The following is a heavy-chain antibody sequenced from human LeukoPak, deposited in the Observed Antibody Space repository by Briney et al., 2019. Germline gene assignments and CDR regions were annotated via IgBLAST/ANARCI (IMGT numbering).Heavy chain of an antibody. V-gene: IGHV4-4*07. J-gene: IGHJ3*02. Sequence: SETLSLTCTVSGGSISSYYWSWIRQPAGMGLEWIGGIYTSGSTNYNPSLKSRVTMSVDTSKNQFSLKLSSVTAADTAVYYCARDRGNYDAFDIWGQGTMVTVSS. CDR2: IYTSGST. CDR3: ARDRGNYDAFDI. D-gene: IGHD3-10*01. CDR1: GGSISSYY.